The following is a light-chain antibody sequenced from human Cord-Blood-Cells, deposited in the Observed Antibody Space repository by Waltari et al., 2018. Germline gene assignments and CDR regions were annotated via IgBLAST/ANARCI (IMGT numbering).Light chain of an antibody. CDR1: QSVSSY. CDR2: DAS. CDR3: QQRSNWWT. V-gene: IGKV3-11*01. Sequence: EIVLTQSPATLSLSPGERASQSVSSYLAWYQQKPGQAPRLLIYDASNRATGIPARFSGSGSGTDFTLTISSLEPEDFAVYYWQQRSNWWTFGQGTKVEIK. J-gene: IGKJ1*01.